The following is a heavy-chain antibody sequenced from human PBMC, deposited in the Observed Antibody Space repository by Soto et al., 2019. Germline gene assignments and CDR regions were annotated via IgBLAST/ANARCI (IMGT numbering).Heavy chain of an antibody. D-gene: IGHD3-10*01. J-gene: IGHJ5*02. Sequence: GESLKISCKGSGYSFTSYWIGWVRQMPGKGLEWMGIIYPGDSDTRYSPSFQGQVTISADKSISTAYLQWSSLKASDTAMYYCERHGVVRGVIGWFDPWGQGTLVTVSS. CDR2: IYPGDSDT. V-gene: IGHV5-51*01. CDR3: ERHGVVRGVIGWFDP. CDR1: GYSFTSYW.